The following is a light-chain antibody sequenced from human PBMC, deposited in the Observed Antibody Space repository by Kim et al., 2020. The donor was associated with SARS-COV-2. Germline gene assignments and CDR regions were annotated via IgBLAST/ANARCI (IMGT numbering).Light chain of an antibody. J-gene: IGLJ2*01. Sequence: SSELTQDPAVSVALGQTVRITCQGDSLRSYYATWYQQKPGQATILVIYGKNNRPSGIPDRFSGSSSGNTASLTITGTQAGDEADYYCNSRGSNNTVLFGG. V-gene: IGLV3-19*01. CDR2: GKN. CDR3: NSRGSNNTVL. CDR1: SLRSYY.